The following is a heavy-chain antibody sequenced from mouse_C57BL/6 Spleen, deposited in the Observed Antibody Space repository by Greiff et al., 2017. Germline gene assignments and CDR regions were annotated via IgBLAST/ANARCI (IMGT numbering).Heavy chain of an antibody. V-gene: IGHV3-6*01. D-gene: IGHD3-1*01. CDR3: ARDRDAFDY. Sequence: EVQLQESGPGLVKPSQSLSLTCSVTGYSITSGYYWNWIRQFPGNKLEWMGYISYDGSNNYNPSLKNRISITRDTSKNQFFLKLNSVTTEDTATYYCARDRDAFDYWGQGTTLTVSS. CDR1: GYSITSGYY. J-gene: IGHJ2*01. CDR2: ISYDGSN.